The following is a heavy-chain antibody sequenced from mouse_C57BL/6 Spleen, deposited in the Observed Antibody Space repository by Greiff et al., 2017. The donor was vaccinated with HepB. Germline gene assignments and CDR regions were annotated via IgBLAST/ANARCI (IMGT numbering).Heavy chain of an antibody. V-gene: IGHV1-7*01. CDR2: INPSSGYT. Sequence: QVQLQQSGAELAKPGASVKLSCKASGYTFTSYWMHWVKQRPGQGLEWIGYINPSSGYTKFNQKFKDKATLTADKSSSTAYMQLSSLTYEDSAVYYCASSEDDGYFAMDYWGQGTSVTVSS. CDR1: GYTFTSYW. J-gene: IGHJ4*01. D-gene: IGHD2-3*01. CDR3: ASSEDDGYFAMDY.